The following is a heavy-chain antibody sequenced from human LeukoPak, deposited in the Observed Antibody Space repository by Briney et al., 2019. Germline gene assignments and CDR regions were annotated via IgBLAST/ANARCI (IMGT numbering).Heavy chain of an antibody. CDR2: INPNSGGT. Sequence: ASVTVSFKASGYTFIDSYIHWVRQAPGQGREWMGWINPNSGGTNYAQKFQGRVTMTRDTSISTAYMELSRLISDDTAVYFCARDPHAASGRYLRGGWFDPWGQGALITVSS. J-gene: IGHJ5*02. D-gene: IGHD1-26*01. CDR1: GYTFIDSY. V-gene: IGHV1-2*02. CDR3: ARDPHAASGRYLRGGWFDP.